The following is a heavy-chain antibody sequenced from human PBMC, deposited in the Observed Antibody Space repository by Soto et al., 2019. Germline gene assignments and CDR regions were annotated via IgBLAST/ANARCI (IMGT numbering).Heavy chain of an antibody. Sequence: ASVKVSCNASGYTFTSYGISWVRQAPGQALEWMGWISAYNGNTNYAQKLQGRVTMTTDTSTSTAYMELTSLRSDDTAEYYYARVYPSRSWPTPDSLTNWLGPWGQGTLVTVSS. CDR1: GYTFTSYG. V-gene: IGHV1-18*04. CDR3: ARVYPSRSWPTPDSLTNWLGP. D-gene: IGHD6-13*01. CDR2: ISAYNGNT. J-gene: IGHJ5*02.